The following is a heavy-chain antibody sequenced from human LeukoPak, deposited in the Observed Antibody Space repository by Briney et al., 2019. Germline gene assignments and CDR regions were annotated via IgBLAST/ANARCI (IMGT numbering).Heavy chain of an antibody. J-gene: IGHJ6*03. CDR1: GGSIGTSTYY. CDR2: IYYTGTT. V-gene: IGHV4-39*07. CDR3: ARGRKAPFHYYMDV. Sequence: SETLSLTCTVSGGSIGTSTYYWGWICQPPGKGLEWIGSIYYTGTTYHNPSLKSRVTISLDTSKNQFSLRLRSVTAADTAVYYCARGRKAPFHYYMDVWGKGTTVTVSS. D-gene: IGHD2-21*01.